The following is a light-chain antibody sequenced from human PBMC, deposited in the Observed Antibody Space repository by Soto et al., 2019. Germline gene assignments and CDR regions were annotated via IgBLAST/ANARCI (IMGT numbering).Light chain of an antibody. CDR3: QQSYSAPIT. V-gene: IGKV1-5*01. CDR2: DAS. J-gene: IGKJ5*01. Sequence: GDRVTITCRASQSIGRWLAWYQQKQGNAPKILIYDASSLESGVPSRFRGSRSGTNFTLPISSLQPEDFEAYYCQQSYSAPITFGQGTRLEIK. CDR1: QSIGRW.